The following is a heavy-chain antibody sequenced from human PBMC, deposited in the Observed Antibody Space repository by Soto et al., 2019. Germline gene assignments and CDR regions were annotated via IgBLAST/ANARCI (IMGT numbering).Heavy chain of an antibody. J-gene: IGHJ4*02. V-gene: IGHV5-51*01. CDR1: GYSFTSYW. CDR2: IYPGDSDT. D-gene: IGHD3-3*01. Sequence: EVQLVQSGAEVKKPGESLKISCRGSGYSFTSYWIGWVRQMPGKGLEWMGIIYPGDSDTRYSPSFQGQVTISADKSISTAYLQWSSLKASDTAMYYCARRLKGERYDFWTKYYFDYWGQGTLVTVSS. CDR3: ARRLKGERYDFWTKYYFDY.